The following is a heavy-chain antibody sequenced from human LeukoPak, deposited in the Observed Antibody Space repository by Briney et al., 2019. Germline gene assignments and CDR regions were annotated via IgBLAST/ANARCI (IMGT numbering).Heavy chain of an antibody. J-gene: IGHJ4*02. V-gene: IGHV3-15*01. CDR3: TTDLHYYDSSGYFFPPPS. CDR1: GFTFSNAW. Sequence: GGSLRLSCAASGFTFSNAWMSWVRQAPGKGLEWVGRIKSKTDGATTDYAAPVKGRFTISRDDSKNTLYLQMNSLKTEDTAVYYCTTDLHYYDSSGYFFPPPSWGQGTLVSVSS. CDR2: IKSKTDGATT. D-gene: IGHD3-22*01.